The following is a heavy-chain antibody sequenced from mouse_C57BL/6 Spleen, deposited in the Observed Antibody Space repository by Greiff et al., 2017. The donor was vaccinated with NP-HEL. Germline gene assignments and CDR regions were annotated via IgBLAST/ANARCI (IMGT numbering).Heavy chain of an antibody. V-gene: IGHV3-6*01. CDR1: GYSITSGYY. Sequence: EVHLVESGPGLVKPSQSLSLTCSVTGYSITSGYYWNWIRQFPGNKLEWMGYISYDGSNNYNPSLKNRISITRDTSKNQFFLKLNSVTTEDTATYYCARGDGSYFDYWGQGTTLTVSS. CDR3: ARGDGSYFDY. CDR2: ISYDGSN. D-gene: IGHD2-3*01. J-gene: IGHJ2*01.